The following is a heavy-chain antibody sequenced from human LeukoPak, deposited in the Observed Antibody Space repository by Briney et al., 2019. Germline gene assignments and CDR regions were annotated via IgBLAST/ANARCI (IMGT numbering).Heavy chain of an antibody. Sequence: SETLSLTCTVSGGSISSYYWSWIRQPPGKGLEWVGYIYYSGSTNYNPSLKSRPTISVDTSKNQFPLKLSSVTAADTAVYYCPRDRLRGSGSYLARGWFDPWGQGTLVTVSS. V-gene: IGHV4-59*01. CDR3: PRDRLRGSGSYLARGWFDP. CDR1: GGSISSYY. J-gene: IGHJ5*02. CDR2: IYYSGST. D-gene: IGHD3-10*02.